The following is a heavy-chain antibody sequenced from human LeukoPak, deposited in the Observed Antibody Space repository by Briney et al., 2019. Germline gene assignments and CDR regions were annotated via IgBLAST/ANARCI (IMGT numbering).Heavy chain of an antibody. J-gene: IGHJ4*02. CDR1: GFTFGKYW. CDR3: ARSIPYGTTWYGRSDY. CDR2: IKLDGSEK. V-gene: IGHV3-7*03. Sequence: GGSLRLSCVVSGFTFGKYWMSWVRQAPGKGLEWVANIKLDGSEKNYVDSVKGRFTISRDNALNSLYLQMNSLRAEDTAIYYCARSIPYGTTWYGRSDYWGQGTLVTVSS. D-gene: IGHD6-13*01.